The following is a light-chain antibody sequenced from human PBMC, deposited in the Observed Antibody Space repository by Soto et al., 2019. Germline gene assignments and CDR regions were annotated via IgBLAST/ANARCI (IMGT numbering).Light chain of an antibody. CDR3: QQYNNWPRAT. CDR1: QSVSSN. CDR2: GAS. Sequence: IVMTQSPATLSVSPGERATVSCRASQSVSSNLAWYQQKPGQAPRLLIYGASTRATGIPARFSGSGSGTEFTLTISSLQSEDFAVYYCQQYNNWPRATFGGGTKVDIK. V-gene: IGKV3-15*01. J-gene: IGKJ4*01.